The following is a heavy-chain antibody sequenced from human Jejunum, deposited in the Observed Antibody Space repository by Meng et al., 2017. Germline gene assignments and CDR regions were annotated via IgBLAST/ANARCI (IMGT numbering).Heavy chain of an antibody. CDR3: ARDNWGSIDY. J-gene: IGHJ4*02. CDR1: GGFASSGSYY. CDR2: NFDNGRT. Sequence: VPLPEWGPVLVRPSETLSLTCAVSGGFASSGSYYWTWFRQSPGKGLEWIGYNFDNGRTNYNPSLKSRVTMSVDTSRNQFSLKLSSVTAADTAVYYCARDNWGSIDYWGQGILVTVSS. V-gene: IGHV4-61*01. D-gene: IGHD7-27*01.